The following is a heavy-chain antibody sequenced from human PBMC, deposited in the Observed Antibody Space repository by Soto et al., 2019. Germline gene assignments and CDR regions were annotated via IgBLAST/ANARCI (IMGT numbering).Heavy chain of an antibody. CDR2: IIPIFGTA. D-gene: IGHD2-21*02. J-gene: IGHJ5*02. CDR1: GGTFSSYA. CDR3: ARVGGGNSSGWFDP. V-gene: IGHV1-69*13. Sequence: SVKVSCKASGGTFSSYAISWVRQAPGQGLEWMGGIIPIFGTANYAQKFQGRVTITADESTSTAYVELSSLRSEDTAVYYCARVGGGNSSGWFDPWGQGTLVTVSS.